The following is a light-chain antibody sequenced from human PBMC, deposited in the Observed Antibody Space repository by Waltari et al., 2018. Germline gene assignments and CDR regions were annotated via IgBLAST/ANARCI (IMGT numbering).Light chain of an antibody. Sequence: DIQITQSPSTLSASVGDRFTITCRASQSISNWLAWYQQKPGKAPKLLSYKASTLESGVPSRFSGSGSGTEFTLTISSLQPDDFATYYCQQYNSYSLLTFGGGTKVEIK. CDR2: KAS. CDR1: QSISNW. V-gene: IGKV1-5*03. CDR3: QQYNSYSLLT. J-gene: IGKJ4*01.